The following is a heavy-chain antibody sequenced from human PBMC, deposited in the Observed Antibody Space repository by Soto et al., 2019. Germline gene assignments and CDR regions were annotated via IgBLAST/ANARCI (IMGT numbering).Heavy chain of an antibody. V-gene: IGHV4-31*03. CDR1: GGSISSGGYY. Sequence: PSETLSLTCTVSGGSISSGGYYWSWIRQHPGKGLEWIRYIYYSGSTYYNPSLKSRVTISVDTPKNQFSLKLSSVTAADTAVYYCAREDLRDYEDYYYGMDVWGQGTTVTVSS. J-gene: IGHJ6*02. CDR2: IYYSGST. D-gene: IGHD3-16*01. CDR3: AREDLRDYEDYYYGMDV.